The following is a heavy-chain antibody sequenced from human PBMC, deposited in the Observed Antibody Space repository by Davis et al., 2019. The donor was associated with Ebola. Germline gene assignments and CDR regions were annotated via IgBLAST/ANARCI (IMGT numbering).Heavy chain of an antibody. CDR1: GFTFDDYG. D-gene: IGHD2-15*01. J-gene: IGHJ5*02. V-gene: IGHV3-20*04. Sequence: GESLKISCAASGFTFDDYGMSWVRQAPGKGLEWVSGINWNGGSTGYADSVKGRFTISRDNAKNSLYLQMNSLRAEDTALYYCAREGRCSGGSCLRGWFDPWGQGTLVTVSS. CDR3: AREGRCSGGSCLRGWFDP. CDR2: INWNGGST.